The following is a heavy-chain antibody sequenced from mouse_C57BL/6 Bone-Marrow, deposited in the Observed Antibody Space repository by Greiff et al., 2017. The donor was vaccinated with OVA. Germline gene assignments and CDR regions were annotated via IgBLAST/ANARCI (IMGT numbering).Heavy chain of an antibody. V-gene: IGHV1-53*01. CDR2: INPSNGGT. CDR3: ARGGLPGYAMDY. J-gene: IGHJ4*01. CDR1: GYTFTSYW. D-gene: IGHD3-1*01. Sequence: QVQLQQPGTDLVKPGASVKLSCKASGYTFTSYWMHWVKQRPGQGLEWIGNINPSNGGTNYNEKFKSKATLTVDKSSSTAYMQLSSLTSEDSAVYYCARGGLPGYAMDYWGQGTSVTVSS.